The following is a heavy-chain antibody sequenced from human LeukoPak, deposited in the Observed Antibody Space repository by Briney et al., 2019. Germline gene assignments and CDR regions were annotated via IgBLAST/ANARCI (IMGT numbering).Heavy chain of an antibody. D-gene: IGHD3-22*01. CDR1: GYTFTGYY. V-gene: IGHV1-2*06. CDR2: INPNNGGT. CDR3: AGEDNSSGYRPFDI. J-gene: IGHJ3*02. Sequence: ASVTVSCTASGYTFTGYYIHRVRQAPGQGLDWMGRINPNNGGTNYAQKFQGRVTMTRDMSMSTAYMELSRLRSDDTAVYYCAGEDNSSGYRPFDIWGQGTMVTVPS.